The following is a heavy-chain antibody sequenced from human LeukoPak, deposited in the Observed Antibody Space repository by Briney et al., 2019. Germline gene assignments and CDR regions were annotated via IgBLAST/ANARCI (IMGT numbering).Heavy chain of an antibody. Sequence: PGGSLRLSCAASGFTVSSNYMSWVRQAPGKGLDWVSLIYSGGSTYYADSVKGRFTISRDNSMNTLFLQMNNLRAEDTAVYYCARDGYCGGDCYSGGRLDYWGQGTLVTVSS. V-gene: IGHV3-66*01. CDR3: ARDGYCGGDCYSGGRLDY. CDR2: IYSGGST. D-gene: IGHD2-21*02. CDR1: GFTVSSNY. J-gene: IGHJ4*02.